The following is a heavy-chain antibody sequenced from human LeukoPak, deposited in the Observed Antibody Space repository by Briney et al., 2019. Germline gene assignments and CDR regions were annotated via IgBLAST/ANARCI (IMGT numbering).Heavy chain of an antibody. V-gene: IGHV3-21*01. D-gene: IGHD2-2*02. J-gene: IGHJ6*03. Sequence: PGGSLRLSCAASGFTFSSYSMNSVRQAPGKGLEWVSSIGSSSSYIYYADSVKGRFTISRDNAKNSLYLQMNSLRAEDTAVYYCAREIYCSSTSCYRAYYMDVWGKGTTVTVSS. CDR1: GFTFSSYS. CDR3: AREIYCSSTSCYRAYYMDV. CDR2: IGSSSSYI.